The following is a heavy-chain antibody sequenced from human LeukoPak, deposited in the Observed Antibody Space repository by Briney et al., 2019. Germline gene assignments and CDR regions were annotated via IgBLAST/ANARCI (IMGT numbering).Heavy chain of an antibody. V-gene: IGHV1-18*01. J-gene: IGHJ5*02. CDR1: GYTFTSYG. Sequence: ASVKVSCKASGYTFTSYGISWVRQAPGQGLEWMGWISAYNGNTNYAQKLQGRVTMTTDTSTSTAHMELRSLRSDDTAVYYCARDRLRFLEWSREFDPWGQGTLVTVSS. D-gene: IGHD3-3*01. CDR2: ISAYNGNT. CDR3: ARDRLRFLEWSREFDP.